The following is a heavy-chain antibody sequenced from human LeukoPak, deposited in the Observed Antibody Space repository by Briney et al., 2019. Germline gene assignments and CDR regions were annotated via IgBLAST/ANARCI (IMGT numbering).Heavy chain of an antibody. CDR3: ARNRGISD. Sequence: AGGSLRLSCAASGFTFSSYEMNWVRQAPGKGLEWVSYISSSDSTIYYADSVKGRFTISRDNAKNSLYLQMNSLRAEDTAVYYCARNRGISDWGQGTLVTVSS. J-gene: IGHJ4*02. D-gene: IGHD1-14*01. V-gene: IGHV3-48*03. CDR2: ISSSDSTI. CDR1: GFTFSSYE.